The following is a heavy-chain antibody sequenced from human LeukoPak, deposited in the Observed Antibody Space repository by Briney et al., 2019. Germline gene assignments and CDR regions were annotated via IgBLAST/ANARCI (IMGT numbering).Heavy chain of an antibody. CDR3: AKDGSGSYYIFDY. D-gene: IGHD1-26*01. Sequence: GGSLRLSCAASGFTFSSYAMSWVRQAPGKGLEWVSAISGSGGSIYYADSVKGRFTISRDNSKNTLYLQMNSLRAEDTAVYYCAKDGSGSYYIFDYWGQGTLVTVSS. CDR2: ISGSGGSI. CDR1: GFTFSSYA. J-gene: IGHJ4*02. V-gene: IGHV3-23*01.